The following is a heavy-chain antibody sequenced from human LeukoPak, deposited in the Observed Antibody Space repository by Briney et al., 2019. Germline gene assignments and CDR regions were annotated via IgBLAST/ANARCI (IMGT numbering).Heavy chain of an antibody. CDR2: IYTSGST. Sequence: SETLSLTCAVSGDSISSYYWSWIRQPAGKELEWIGRIYTSGSTNYNPSLKSRVTMSVDTSKNQFSLKLSSVTAADTAVYYCARGPSVYDSSGYWLYYFDYWGQGTLVTVSS. CDR1: GDSISSYY. V-gene: IGHV4-4*07. D-gene: IGHD3-22*01. CDR3: ARGPSVYDSSGYWLYYFDY. J-gene: IGHJ4*02.